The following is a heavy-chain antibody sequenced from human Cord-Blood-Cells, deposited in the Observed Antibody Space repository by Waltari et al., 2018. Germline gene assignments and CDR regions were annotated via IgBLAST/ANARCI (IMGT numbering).Heavy chain of an antibody. D-gene: IGHD4-17*01. CDR1: GFTFSSYG. CDR3: ARDRHDYGGNYFDY. CDR2: IWHDGSNK. J-gene: IGHJ4*02. V-gene: IGHV3-33*01. Sequence: QVQLVESGGGVVQPGRSLRLSCAASGFTFSSYGMLWVRQAPGKGLEWVAVIWHDGSNKYYADSVKGRFTISRDNSKNTLYLQMNSLRAEDTAVYYCARDRHDYGGNYFDYWGQGTLVTVSS.